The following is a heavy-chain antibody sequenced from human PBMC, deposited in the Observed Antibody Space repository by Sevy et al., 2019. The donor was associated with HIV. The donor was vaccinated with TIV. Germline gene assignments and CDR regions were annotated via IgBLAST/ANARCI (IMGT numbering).Heavy chain of an antibody. J-gene: IGHJ4*02. D-gene: IGHD3-16*01. CDR3: ARALADWGSFHYSS. Sequence: GSLRLSCAASGFTFSTYWMTWVRQAPGKGLEWVANIKQDGTDTNYVESVRGRFTISRDNGRNLLYLHMNSLRAEDTAVYFCARALADWGSFHYSSWGRGVLVTVSS. CDR2: IKQDGTDT. CDR1: GFTFSTYW. V-gene: IGHV3-7*01.